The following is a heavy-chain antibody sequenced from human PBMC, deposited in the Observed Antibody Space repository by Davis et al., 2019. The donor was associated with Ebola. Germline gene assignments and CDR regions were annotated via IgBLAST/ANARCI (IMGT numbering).Heavy chain of an antibody. CDR3: ARLHNDYGDYGGH. D-gene: IGHD4-17*01. J-gene: IGHJ4*02. CDR1: GGSINNYY. Sequence: MPSETLSLTCTVSGGSINNYYWSWIRQPPGKGLEWIGNIYYSGSTYYNPSLKSQVTISVDTSKNQFSLKLSSVTAADTAVYYCARLHNDYGDYGGHWGQGTLVTVSS. CDR2: IYYSGST. V-gene: IGHV4-59*08.